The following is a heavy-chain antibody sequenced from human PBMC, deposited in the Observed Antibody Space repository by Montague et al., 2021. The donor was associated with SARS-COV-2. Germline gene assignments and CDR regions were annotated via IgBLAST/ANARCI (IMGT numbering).Heavy chain of an antibody. CDR1: GFSLSTSGVC. Sequence: VKPTQTLTLTCTFSGFSLSTSGVCVSWIRQPPGKALEWLAFIDWDDDKYYSTSLKTRPTISKDTSKNQVVLTMTNMDPVDTATYYCARIRRVDDYVWGSYRYAPFDYWGQGTLVTVSS. CDR3: ARIRRVDDYVWGSYRYAPFDY. D-gene: IGHD3-16*02. V-gene: IGHV2-70*01. J-gene: IGHJ4*02. CDR2: IDWDDDK.